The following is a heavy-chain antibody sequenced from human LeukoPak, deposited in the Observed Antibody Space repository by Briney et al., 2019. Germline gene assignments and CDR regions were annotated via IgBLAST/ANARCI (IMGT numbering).Heavy chain of an antibody. V-gene: IGHV4-31*03. CDR1: GGSISSGGYY. CDR3: ARGDYGGENFDY. D-gene: IGHD4-23*01. J-gene: IGHJ4*02. Sequence: SQTLSLTCTVSGGSISSGGYYWSWIRQHPGKGLEWIGYIYYSGSTYYNPSLKSRVTISVDTPKNQFSLKLSSVTAADTAVYYCARGDYGGENFDYWGQGTLVTVSS. CDR2: IYYSGST.